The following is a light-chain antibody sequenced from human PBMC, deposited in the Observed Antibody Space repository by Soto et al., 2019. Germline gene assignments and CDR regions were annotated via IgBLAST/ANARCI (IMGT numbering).Light chain of an antibody. CDR1: QSVSSSY. CDR3: QQTGT. CDR2: GAS. J-gene: IGKJ1*01. V-gene: IGKV3-20*01. Sequence: IVLTQSPCTLSLSPGERATLSCRASQSVSSSYLAWYQQKPGQAPRLLIYGASSRATGIPDRFSGSGSGTDFTLTISRLEPEDFAVYYCQQTGTFGQGTKVDIK.